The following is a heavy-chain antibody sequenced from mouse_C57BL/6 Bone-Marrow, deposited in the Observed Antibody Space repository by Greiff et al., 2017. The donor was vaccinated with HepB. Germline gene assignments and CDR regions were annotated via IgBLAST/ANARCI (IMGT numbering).Heavy chain of an antibody. CDR2: IDPEDGDT. Sequence: VQLQQSGAELVRPGASVKLSCTASGFNIKDYYMHWVKQRPEQGLEWIGRIDPEDGDTEYAPKFQGKATMNADTSSNTAYLQLSSLTSEDTAVYYCTNGYDGYYFDYWGQGTTLTVSS. CDR1: GFNIKDYY. J-gene: IGHJ2*01. V-gene: IGHV14-1*01. D-gene: IGHD2-2*01. CDR3: TNGYDGYYFDY.